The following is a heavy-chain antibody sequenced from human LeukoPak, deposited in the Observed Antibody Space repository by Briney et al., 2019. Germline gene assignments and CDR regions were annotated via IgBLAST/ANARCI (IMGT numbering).Heavy chain of an antibody. J-gene: IGHJ4*02. CDR1: GFTVSSNS. V-gene: IGHV3-53*01. Sequence: GGSLRLSCTVSGFTVSSNSMSWVRQAPGKGLEWVSFIYSDNTHYSDSVKGRFTISRDNSKNTLYLQMNSLRAEDTAVYYCARDFVIGVVITPSLDYWGQGTLVTVSS. CDR3: ARDFVIGVVITPSLDY. D-gene: IGHD3-3*01. CDR2: IYSDNT.